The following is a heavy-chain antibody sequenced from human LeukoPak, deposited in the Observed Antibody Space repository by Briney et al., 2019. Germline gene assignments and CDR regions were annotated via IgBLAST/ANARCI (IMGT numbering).Heavy chain of an antibody. V-gene: IGHV4-59*08. CDR1: GGSISSYY. CDR3: ARHSNYDFWSGYSNNWFDP. D-gene: IGHD3-3*01. CDR2: IYYSGST. J-gene: IGHJ5*02. Sequence: SETLSLTCTVSGGSISSYYWSWIRQPPGKGLGWIGYIYYSGSTNYNPSLKSRVTISVDTSKNQFSLKLSSVTAADTAVYYCARHSNYDFWSGYSNNWFDPWGQGTLVTVSS.